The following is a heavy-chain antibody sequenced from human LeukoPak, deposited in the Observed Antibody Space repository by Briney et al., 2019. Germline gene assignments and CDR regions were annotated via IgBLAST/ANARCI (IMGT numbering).Heavy chain of an antibody. Sequence: ASVKVSCKASGYTFTSYDINWVRQATGQGLEWMGWMNPNSENTGYAQKFQGRVTMTRNTSISTVYMELSSLTSEDTAVYYCVRGFPSAVTPGIAFWGQGTLVTVSS. CDR1: GYTFTSYD. V-gene: IGHV1-8*01. CDR3: VRGFPSAVTPGIAF. CDR2: MNPNSENT. J-gene: IGHJ4*02. D-gene: IGHD4-17*01.